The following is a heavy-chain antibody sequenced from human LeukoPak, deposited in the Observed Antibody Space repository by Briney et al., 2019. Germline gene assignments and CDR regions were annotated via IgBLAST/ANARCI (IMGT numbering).Heavy chain of an antibody. CDR1: DFSFSTNW. D-gene: IGHD1-26*01. CDR2: IKQDGSEV. Sequence: GGSLRLSCAASDFSFSTNWMSWVRQAPGKGLEWVANIKQDGSEVYYVDSVKGRFTISRDNAKNSLYPQMNTLRAEDTAIYYCARDASSGTYFSYAFDVWGQGTLVTVSS. CDR3: ARDASSGTYFSYAFDV. J-gene: IGHJ4*02. V-gene: IGHV3-7*01.